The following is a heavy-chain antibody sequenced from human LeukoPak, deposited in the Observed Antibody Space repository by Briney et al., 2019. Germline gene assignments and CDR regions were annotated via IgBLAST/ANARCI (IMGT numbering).Heavy chain of an antibody. J-gene: IGHJ4*02. CDR2: MSASGSHT. CDR3: AKVRSGNNYYFDC. CDR1: GFTFSDFA. D-gene: IGHD1/OR15-1a*01. Sequence: GGSLGLSCAASGFTFSDFAMSWVRQAPGKGLEWVSGMSASGSHTHSADFVKGRFTISRDNFKNTLYLQMNGLRVEDTAVYYCAKVRSGNNYYFDCWGQGTLVTVSS. V-gene: IGHV3-23*01.